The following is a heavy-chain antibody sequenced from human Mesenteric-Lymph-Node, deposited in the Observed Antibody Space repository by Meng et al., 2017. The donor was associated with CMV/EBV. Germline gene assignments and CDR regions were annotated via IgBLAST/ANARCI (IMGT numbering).Heavy chain of an antibody. CDR1: CGSISSSSYY. D-gene: IGHD3-10*01. CDR3: ARPHYYGSGSSPWFDP. V-gene: IGHV4-39*01. Sequence: QLQLQESGLGLGKPSETLSLTCTGACGSISSSSYYWGWIRQPPGKGLEWIGSIYYSGSTYYNPSLKSRVTISVDTSKNQFSLKLSSVTAADAAVYYCARPHYYGSGSSPWFDPWGQGTLVTVSS. J-gene: IGHJ5*02. CDR2: IYYSGST.